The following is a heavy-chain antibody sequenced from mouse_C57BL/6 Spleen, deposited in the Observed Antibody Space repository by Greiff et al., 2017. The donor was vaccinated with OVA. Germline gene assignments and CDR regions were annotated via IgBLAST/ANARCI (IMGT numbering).Heavy chain of an antibody. Sequence: QVQLQQPGAELVMPGASVKLSCKASGYTFTSYWMHWVKQRPGQGLEWIGEIDPSDSYTNYNQKFKGKSTLTVDKSSSTSYMQLSSLTSEDSAVYYCARSRGNYLYYVDYWGQGTTLTVSS. J-gene: IGHJ2*01. V-gene: IGHV1-69*01. CDR3: ARSRGNYLYYVDY. CDR2: IDPSDSYT. D-gene: IGHD2-1*01. CDR1: GYTFTSYW.